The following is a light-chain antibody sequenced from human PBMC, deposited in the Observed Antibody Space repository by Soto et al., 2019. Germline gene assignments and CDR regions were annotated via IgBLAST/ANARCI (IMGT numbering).Light chain of an antibody. V-gene: IGLV2-8*01. J-gene: IGLJ1*01. CDR1: SSDVGAYNY. Sequence: QSALTQPPSASGSPGQSVTISCTGTSSDVGAYNYVSWYQQLPGKAPKLIIYEVSKRPSGVPDRFSGSKSGNTASLTVSGLQAEDEADYYCTSYAGTYSVCYVFGTGTKVTVL. CDR3: TSYAGTYSVCYV. CDR2: EVS.